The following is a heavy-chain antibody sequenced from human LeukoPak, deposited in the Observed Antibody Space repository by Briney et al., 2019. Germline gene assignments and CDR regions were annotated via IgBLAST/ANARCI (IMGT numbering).Heavy chain of an antibody. D-gene: IGHD3-3*01. V-gene: IGHV3-23*01. CDR3: ARIDNPYDPTSPY. CDR1: GFTFSSYA. Sequence: GGSLRLSCAASGFTFSSYAMSWVRQAPGKGLEWVSAISGSGGSTYYADPVKGRFTISRDNSKNTLYLQMNSLRAEDTAVYYCARIDNPYDPTSPYWGQGTLVTVSS. CDR2: ISGSGGST. J-gene: IGHJ4*02.